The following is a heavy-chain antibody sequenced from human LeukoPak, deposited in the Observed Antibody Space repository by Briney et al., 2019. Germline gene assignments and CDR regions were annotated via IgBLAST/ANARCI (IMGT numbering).Heavy chain of an antibody. Sequence: PSETLSLTCTVSGGSISSSGYYWGCIRQPPGKWLEWIGSLYYSGRTYYNPSLKSRVTISVTTYKNQFSLKLSSVTAEDTAVYYCARHTPYSGSYYGSKLVSYYYYMDVWGKGTTVTVSS. CDR2: LYYSGRT. D-gene: IGHD1-26*01. CDR1: GGSISSSGYY. V-gene: IGHV4-39*01. J-gene: IGHJ6*03. CDR3: ARHTPYSGSYYGSKLVSYYYYMDV.